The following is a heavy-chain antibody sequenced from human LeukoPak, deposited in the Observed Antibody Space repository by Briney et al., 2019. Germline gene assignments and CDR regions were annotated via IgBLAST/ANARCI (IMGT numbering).Heavy chain of an antibody. CDR3: AREGDKTTFFYGARNNWFDP. Sequence: ASVKVSCKASGYTFTSYGISWVRQAPGQGLEWMGWISAYNGNTNYAQKLQGRVTMTTDTSTSTAYMELTRLISDDTAVYYCAREGDKTTFFYGARNNWFDPWGQGTLVTVSS. CDR2: ISAYNGNT. D-gene: IGHD3-3*02. CDR1: GYTFTSYG. J-gene: IGHJ5*02. V-gene: IGHV1-18*01.